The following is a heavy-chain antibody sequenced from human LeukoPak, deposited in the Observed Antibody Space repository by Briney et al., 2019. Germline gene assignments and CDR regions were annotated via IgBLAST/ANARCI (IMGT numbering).Heavy chain of an antibody. CDR3: AKDNQAAGTVCWFDP. CDR2: ISGSGGST. Sequence: GGSLRLSCAASGFTFSSYAMSWVRQAPGKGLEWVSAISGSGGSTYYADSVKGRFTISRDNSKNTLYPQMNSLRAEDTAVYYCAKDNQAAGTVCWFDPWGQGTLVTVSS. J-gene: IGHJ5*02. CDR1: GFTFSSYA. D-gene: IGHD6-13*01. V-gene: IGHV3-23*01.